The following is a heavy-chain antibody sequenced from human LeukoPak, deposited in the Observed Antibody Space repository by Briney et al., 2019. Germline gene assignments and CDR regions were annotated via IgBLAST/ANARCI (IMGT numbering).Heavy chain of an antibody. CDR3: ARRFGELLSHAFDI. CDR1: GYTFTSYY. D-gene: IGHD3-10*01. Sequence: GASVEVSCKASGYTFTSYYMHWVRQAPGQGLEWMGWMNPNSGNTGYAQKFQGRVTITRNTSISTAYMELSSLRSEDTAVYYCARRFGELLSHAFDIWGQGTMVTVSS. V-gene: IGHV1-8*03. J-gene: IGHJ3*02. CDR2: MNPNSGNT.